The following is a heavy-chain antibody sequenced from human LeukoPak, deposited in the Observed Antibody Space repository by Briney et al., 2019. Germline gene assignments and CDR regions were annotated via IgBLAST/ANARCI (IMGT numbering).Heavy chain of an antibody. D-gene: IGHD4-17*01. J-gene: IGHJ5*02. V-gene: IGHV4-39*07. CDR3: ARDVTGYGDYGRFDP. Sequence: PSETLSLTCTVSGGSISSSSYYWGWIRQPPGKGLEWIGSIYYSGSTYYNPSLKSRVTISVDTSKNQFSLKLSSVTAADTAVYYCARDVTGYGDYGRFDPWGQGTLVTVSS. CDR2: IYYSGST. CDR1: GGSISSSSYY.